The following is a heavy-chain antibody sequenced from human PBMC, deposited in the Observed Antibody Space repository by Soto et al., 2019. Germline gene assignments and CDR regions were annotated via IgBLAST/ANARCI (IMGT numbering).Heavy chain of an antibody. V-gene: IGHV3-74*01. Sequence: EVQLVESGGGLVQPGGSLRLSCAASGFTLSGRSMHWVRQAPGKGLVWVSGIDNAGTDSTYADSVKGRFTRSRDNAKNMLYLQMNSLRVEDTAVYYCARGCFGPDVWGKGTTVTVSS. CDR3: ARGCFGPDV. CDR1: GFTLSGRS. J-gene: IGHJ6*04. CDR2: IDNAGTDS. D-gene: IGHD3-10*01.